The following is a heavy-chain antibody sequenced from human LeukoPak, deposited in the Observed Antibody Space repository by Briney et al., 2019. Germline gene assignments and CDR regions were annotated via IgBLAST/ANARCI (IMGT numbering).Heavy chain of an antibody. CDR3: ASPGVKLWVGESPVGGLFY. CDR2: IYSGGST. Sequence: GGSLRLSCAASGFTFSSYAMSWVRQAPGKGLEWVSVIYSGGSTYYADSVKGRFTISRDNSKSTLYLQMSSLRGEDTAVYYCASPGVKLWVGESPVGGLFYWGQGTLVTVSS. CDR1: GFTFSSYA. J-gene: IGHJ4*02. V-gene: IGHV3-66*02. D-gene: IGHD3-10*01.